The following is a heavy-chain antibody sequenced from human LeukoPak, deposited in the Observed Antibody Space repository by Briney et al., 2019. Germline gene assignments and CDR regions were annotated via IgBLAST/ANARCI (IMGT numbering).Heavy chain of an antibody. CDR3: ARDVSGSSWDDY. D-gene: IGHD6-13*01. Sequence: KPSETLSLTCTVSGGSISSYYWSWIRQPPGKGLEWIAYIYYSGITNYNPSLKSRVTISVDTSKNQFSLKLSSVTAADTAVYYCARDVSGSSWDDYWGQGTLVTVSS. V-gene: IGHV4-59*01. CDR1: GGSISSYY. CDR2: IYYSGIT. J-gene: IGHJ4*02.